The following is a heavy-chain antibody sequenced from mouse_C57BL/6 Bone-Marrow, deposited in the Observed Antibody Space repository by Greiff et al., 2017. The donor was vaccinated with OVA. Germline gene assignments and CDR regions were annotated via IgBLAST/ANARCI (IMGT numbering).Heavy chain of an antibody. CDR2: IDPANGNT. V-gene: IGHV14-3*01. CDR1: GFNIKNTY. CDR3: ARGRIYYGSSYGFDY. D-gene: IGHD1-1*01. Sequence: VQLQQSVAELVRPGASVKLSCTASGFNIKNTYMHWVKQRPEQGLEWIGRIDPANGNTKYAPKFQGKATITADTSSNRAYLQLSSLTSEDTAIYYCARGRIYYGSSYGFDYWGQGTTLTVSS. J-gene: IGHJ2*01.